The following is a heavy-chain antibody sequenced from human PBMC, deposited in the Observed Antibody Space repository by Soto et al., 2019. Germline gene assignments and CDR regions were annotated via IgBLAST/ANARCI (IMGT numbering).Heavy chain of an antibody. CDR2: IYYSGST. CDR1: GGSVSSGSYY. J-gene: IGHJ6*02. V-gene: IGHV4-61*01. CDR3: ARASLYCSGGSCYYGYYGMDV. D-gene: IGHD2-15*01. Sequence: PSETLSLTCTVSGGSVSSGSYYWSWIRQPPGKGLEWIGYIYYSGSTNYNPSLKSRVTISVGTSKNQFSLKLSSVTAADTAVYYCARASLYCSGGSCYYGYYGMDVWGQGTTVTVSS.